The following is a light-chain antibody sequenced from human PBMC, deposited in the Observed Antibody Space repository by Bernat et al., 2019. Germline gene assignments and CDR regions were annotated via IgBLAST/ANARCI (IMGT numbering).Light chain of an antibody. CDR1: QSVSSDF. Sequence: EIVLTQSPGTLSLSPGERATLSCRASQSVSSDFLAWYQQKPGQPPRLLIYAASSSATGIPDRFSGSGSGTDFTLAVSRLESDDFGMDYCQQYASSPRTFCQGTKVEVK. V-gene: IGKV3-20*01. CDR3: QQYASSPRT. J-gene: IGKJ1*01. CDR2: AAS.